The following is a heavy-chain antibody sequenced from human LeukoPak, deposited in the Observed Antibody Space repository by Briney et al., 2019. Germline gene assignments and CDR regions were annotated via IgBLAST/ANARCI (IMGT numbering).Heavy chain of an antibody. CDR2: ISSSGTTI. Sequence: GGSLRLSCAASGFTFSSYEMHWVRRAPGKGLEWVSYISSSGTTIYYADSVKGRFTISRDNAKNSLYLQMNSLRAEDTAVYYCARDYGGSSPFDYWGQGTLVTVSS. CDR3: ARDYGGSSPFDY. CDR1: GFTFSSYE. J-gene: IGHJ4*02. V-gene: IGHV3-48*03. D-gene: IGHD4-23*01.